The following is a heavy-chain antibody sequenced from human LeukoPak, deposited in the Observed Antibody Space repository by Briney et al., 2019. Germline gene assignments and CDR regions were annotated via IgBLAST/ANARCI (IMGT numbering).Heavy chain of an antibody. Sequence: GGSLRLSCAASGFTVSSNYMSWVRQAPGKGLEWVSIIYSGGGTYYTDSVKGRFTISRDNSKNTLYLQINSLRAEDTAVYYCARGGNGPFDYWGQGTLVTVSS. CDR3: ARGGNGPFDY. CDR2: IYSGGGT. CDR1: GFTVSSNY. J-gene: IGHJ4*02. D-gene: IGHD3-16*01. V-gene: IGHV3-53*01.